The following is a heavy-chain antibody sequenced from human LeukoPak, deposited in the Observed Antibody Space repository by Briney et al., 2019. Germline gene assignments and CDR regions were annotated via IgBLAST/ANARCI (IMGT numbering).Heavy chain of an antibody. Sequence: GGSLRLSCAASGLTFSSYGMSWVRRAPGKGLEWVSGISGSGSGGSTYYADSVKGRFTISRDNSKNTLYLQMNSLRAEDTAVYYCAKDRGILWWYFDYWGQGNLVTVSS. J-gene: IGHJ4*02. CDR2: ISGSGSGGST. D-gene: IGHD2-21*01. V-gene: IGHV3-23*01. CDR3: AKDRGILWWYFDY. CDR1: GLTFSSYG.